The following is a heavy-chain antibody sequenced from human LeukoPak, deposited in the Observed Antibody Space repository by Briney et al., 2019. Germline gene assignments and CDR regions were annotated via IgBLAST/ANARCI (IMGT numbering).Heavy chain of an antibody. Sequence: PGGSLRLSCAASGFTFSSYSMNWVRQAPGKGLEWVSYISSSSSTIYYADSVKGRFTISRDNAKNSLYLQMNSLRAEDTAVYYCASIKAAAAGTLLVQDYWGQGTLVTVSS. CDR2: ISSSSSTI. CDR3: ASIKAAAAGTLLVQDY. J-gene: IGHJ4*02. CDR1: GFTFSSYS. V-gene: IGHV3-48*01. D-gene: IGHD6-13*01.